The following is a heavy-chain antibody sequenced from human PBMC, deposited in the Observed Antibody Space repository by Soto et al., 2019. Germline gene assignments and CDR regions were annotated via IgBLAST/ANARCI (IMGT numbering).Heavy chain of an antibody. J-gene: IGHJ2*01. V-gene: IGHV4-39*01. CDR3: ASGDGDYDSWYFDL. D-gene: IGHD4-17*01. CDR1: GGSISSSSYY. CDR2: IYYSGST. Sequence: LQLQESGPGLVKPSETLSLTCTVSGGSISSSSYYWGWIRQPPGKGLEWIGSIYYSGSTYYNPSLKSRVTISVDTSKNQFSLKLSSVTAADTAVYYCASGDGDYDSWYFDLWGRGTLVTVSS.